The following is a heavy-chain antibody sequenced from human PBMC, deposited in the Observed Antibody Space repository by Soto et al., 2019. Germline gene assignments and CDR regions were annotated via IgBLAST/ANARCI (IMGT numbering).Heavy chain of an antibody. Sequence: GASVKVSCKASGYTFTSYDINWVRQATGQGLEWMGIINPSGGSTSYAQKFQGRVTMTRDTSTSTVYMELSSLRSEDTAVYYCARVTIGAEMAFDYWGPGTLVTVSS. CDR2: INPSGGST. V-gene: IGHV1-46*01. D-gene: IGHD3-9*01. J-gene: IGHJ4*02. CDR1: GYTFTSYD. CDR3: ARVTIGAEMAFDY.